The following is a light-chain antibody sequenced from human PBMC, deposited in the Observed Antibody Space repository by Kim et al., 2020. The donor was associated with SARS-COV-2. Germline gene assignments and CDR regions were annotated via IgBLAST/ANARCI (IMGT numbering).Light chain of an antibody. V-gene: IGKV3-15*01. Sequence: AVAPEERATLSCRASQNIRDNLAWYQQKPGQAPRLLIYDASTRATDIPARFSGSGSGTEFTLTISSLQSEDCALYYCQQYNDWRTFGQGTKVDIK. J-gene: IGKJ1*01. CDR1: QNIRDN. CDR3: QQYNDWRT. CDR2: DAS.